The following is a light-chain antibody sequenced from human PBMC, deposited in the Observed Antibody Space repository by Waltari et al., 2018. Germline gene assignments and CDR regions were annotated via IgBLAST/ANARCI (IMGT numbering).Light chain of an antibody. Sequence: DIVITQIPLPLSVTPAQPAPISCNSSQTLLHADGRTYLYWYLQKPGQSPHLLIYEVYTRLTGMPDRFSGSGSGTDFTLHISRVEAEDVGVYYCMQGTDLFSFGPETKLEIK. J-gene: IGKJ3*01. CDR3: MQGTDLFS. CDR2: EVY. V-gene: IGKV2-29*02. CDR1: QTLLHADGRTY.